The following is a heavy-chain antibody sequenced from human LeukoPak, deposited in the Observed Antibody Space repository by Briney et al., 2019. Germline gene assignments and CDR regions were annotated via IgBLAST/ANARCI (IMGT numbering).Heavy chain of an antibody. CDR2: ISSSSSTI. Sequence: GGSLRLSCVASGFTFSSYSMNWVRQAPGKGLEWVSYISSSSSTIYYADSVKGRFTISRDNAKNSLYLQMNSLRAEDTAVYYCVVTLGYCSSTSCYRGFDYWGQGTLVTVSS. D-gene: IGHD2-2*01. CDR3: VVTLGYCSSTSCYRGFDY. CDR1: GFTFSSYS. V-gene: IGHV3-48*04. J-gene: IGHJ4*02.